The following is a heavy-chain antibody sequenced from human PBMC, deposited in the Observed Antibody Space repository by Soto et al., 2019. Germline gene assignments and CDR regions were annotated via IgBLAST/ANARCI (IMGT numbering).Heavy chain of an antibody. CDR2: IYHSGST. Sequence: QVQLQESGPGLVKPSGTLSLTCAVSGDSISSSNWWSWVRQPPGKGLEWIGEIYHSGSTNYNPSLKSRVTISVDKSKNQFSLKLSSVTAADTAVYYCARRQGYCSSTSCYTPPYYYYYGMDVWGQGTTVTVSS. D-gene: IGHD2-2*02. CDR3: ARRQGYCSSTSCYTPPYYYYYGMDV. V-gene: IGHV4-4*02. J-gene: IGHJ6*02. CDR1: GDSISSSNW.